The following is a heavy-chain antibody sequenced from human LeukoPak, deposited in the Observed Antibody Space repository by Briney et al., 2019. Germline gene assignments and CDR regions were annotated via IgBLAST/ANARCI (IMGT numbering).Heavy chain of an antibody. CDR1: GFTFSSYG. CDR3: AKGHGSGRPNYFDY. CDR2: ISGSGGST. Sequence: GGTLRLSCAASGFTFSSYGMSWVRQAPGKGLEWVSAISGSGGSTYYADSVKGRFTISRDNSKNTLYLQMNSLRAEDTAVYYCAKGHGSGRPNYFDYWGQGTLVTVSS. D-gene: IGHD3-10*01. J-gene: IGHJ4*02. V-gene: IGHV3-23*01.